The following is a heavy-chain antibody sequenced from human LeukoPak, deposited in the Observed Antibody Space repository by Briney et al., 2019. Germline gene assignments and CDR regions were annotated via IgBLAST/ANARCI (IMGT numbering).Heavy chain of an antibody. D-gene: IGHD2-8*01. CDR3: TTDHRPRYCTNGVCYPPAAFTDY. CDR2: IKSKTDGGTT. V-gene: IGHV3-15*01. Sequence: GGSLRLSCAASGFTFSNAWMSWVRQAPWKELEWVGRIKSKTDGGTTDYAAPVKGRFTISRDDSKNTLYLQMNSLKTEDTAVYYCTTDHRPRYCTNGVCYPPAAFTDYWGQGTLVTVSS. J-gene: IGHJ4*02. CDR1: GFTFSNAW.